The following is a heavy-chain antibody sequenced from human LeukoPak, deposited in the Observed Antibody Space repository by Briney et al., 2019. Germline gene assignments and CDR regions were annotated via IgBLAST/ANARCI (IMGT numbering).Heavy chain of an antibody. CDR3: ARATGGGYCSGGSCYSGGTYYFDY. J-gene: IGHJ4*02. Sequence: ASVKVSCKASGGTFSSYAISWVRQAPGQGLEWMGGIIPIFGTANYAQKFQGRVTITADESTSTAYMELSSLRSEDTAVYYCARATGGGYCSGGSCYSGGTYYFDYWGQGTLVTVSS. CDR2: IIPIFGTA. D-gene: IGHD2-15*01. V-gene: IGHV1-69*13. CDR1: GGTFSSYA.